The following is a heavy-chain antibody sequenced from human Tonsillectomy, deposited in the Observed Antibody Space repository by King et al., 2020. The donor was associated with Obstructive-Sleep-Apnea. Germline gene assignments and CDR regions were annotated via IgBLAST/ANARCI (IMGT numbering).Heavy chain of an antibody. CDR1: GFTFSTAW. Sequence: VQLVESGGGLVKPGGSLRLSCAASGFTFSTAWMNWVRQAPGKGLEWIGRVKSKTEGGTTDYAASVKGRFTISRHDSKNTAYLQMNSLTTEDTAVYYCTTPITDLVMPEYFQHWGQGTLVTVSP. D-gene: IGHD1-14*01. V-gene: IGHV3-15*01. CDR2: VKSKTEGGTT. J-gene: IGHJ1*01. CDR3: TTPITDLVMPEYFQH.